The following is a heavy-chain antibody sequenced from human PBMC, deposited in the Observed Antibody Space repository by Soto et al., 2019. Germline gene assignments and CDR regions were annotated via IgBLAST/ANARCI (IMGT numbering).Heavy chain of an antibody. Sequence: PGGSLRLSCAASGFSFRNAWMSWVRQAPGKELEWVGHIKSQGDGGTRDYAAPVKGRFTISRDDSKNTLFLQMNSLKNEDTAVYFCTTDLQAYCDGTTCYAGNYYYDDMDVWGQGTTVNVSS. CDR1: GFSFRNAW. J-gene: IGHJ6*02. V-gene: IGHV3-15*01. CDR2: IKSQGDGGTR. CDR3: TTDLQAYCDGTTCYAGNYYYDDMDV. D-gene: IGHD2-2*01.